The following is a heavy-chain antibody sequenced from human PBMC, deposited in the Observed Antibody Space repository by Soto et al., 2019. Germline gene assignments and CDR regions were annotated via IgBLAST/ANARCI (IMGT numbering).Heavy chain of an antibody. J-gene: IGHJ3*02. V-gene: IGHV3-66*01. Sequence: GGSLRLSCTASGFIVSDTYVNWVRQAPGKGLEWVSVISNRGDTHYADSVRGRFSLSRDISDNTLYLQMNNLRVEDTAVYYCAREPRYCRGGSCSITGHAYDIWGQGKMVTVS. CDR3: AREPRYCRGGSCSITGHAYDI. CDR2: ISNRGDT. D-gene: IGHD2-15*01. CDR1: GFIVSDTY.